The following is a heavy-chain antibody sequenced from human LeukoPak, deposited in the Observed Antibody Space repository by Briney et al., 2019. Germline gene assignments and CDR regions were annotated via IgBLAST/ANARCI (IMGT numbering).Heavy chain of an antibody. V-gene: IGHV3-64D*09. Sequence: SGGSLRLSCSASGFMFSPSAMHWVRQAPGMGLEYVSGINDYGDTTHYGDSVRGRVTISRDDSKNTVYLQMSSVRAEDTALYYCVKDLSGWYSFESWGQGTLVTVSS. D-gene: IGHD6-19*01. CDR3: VKDLSGWYSFES. J-gene: IGHJ4*02. CDR1: GFMFSPSA. CDR2: INDYGDTT.